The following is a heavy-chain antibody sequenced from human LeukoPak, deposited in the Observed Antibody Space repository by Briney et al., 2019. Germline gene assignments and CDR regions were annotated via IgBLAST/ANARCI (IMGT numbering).Heavy chain of an antibody. CDR3: ASLHDYYDSSGYYEDY. CDR2: INSDGSST. J-gene: IGHJ4*02. Sequence: GGSLRLSCAASGFTFSSYWMHWVRQAPGKGLVWVSRINSDGSSTSYADSVKGRFTISRDNAKNTLYLQMNSLRAEDTAVYYCASLHDYYDSSGYYEDYWGQGTLVTVSS. V-gene: IGHV3-74*01. D-gene: IGHD3-22*01. CDR1: GFTFSSYW.